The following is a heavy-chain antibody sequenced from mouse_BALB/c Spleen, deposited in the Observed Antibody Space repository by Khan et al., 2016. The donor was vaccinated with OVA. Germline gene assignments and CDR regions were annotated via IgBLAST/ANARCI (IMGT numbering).Heavy chain of an antibody. CDR3: ARSNYCGSSHYAMDY. Sequence: DLVKPGASVKLSCKASGYTFTSYWINWIKQRPGQGLEWIGRIGPGSGSTSYTENFTGKATLTVDTPSSTAYIQLSNLSSEDSAVYFGARSNYCGSSHYAMDYWGQGTSVTVSS. V-gene: IGHV1S41*01. CDR2: IGPGSGST. D-gene: IGHD1-1*01. CDR1: GYTFTSYW. J-gene: IGHJ4*01.